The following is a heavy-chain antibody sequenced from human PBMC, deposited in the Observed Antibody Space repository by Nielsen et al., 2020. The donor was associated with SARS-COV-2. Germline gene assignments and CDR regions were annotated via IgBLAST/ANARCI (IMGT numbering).Heavy chain of an antibody. CDR3: ARVRTVYSYYYGMDV. Sequence: GGSLKISCAASGFTFSSYWMHWVRQAPGKGLVWVSRINSDGSSTSYADSVKGRFTISRDNAKNTLYLQMNSLRAEDTAVYYCARVRTVYSYYYGMDVWGQGTTVTVSS. CDR2: INSDGSST. D-gene: IGHD3/OR15-3a*01. CDR1: GFTFSSYW. V-gene: IGHV3-74*01. J-gene: IGHJ6*02.